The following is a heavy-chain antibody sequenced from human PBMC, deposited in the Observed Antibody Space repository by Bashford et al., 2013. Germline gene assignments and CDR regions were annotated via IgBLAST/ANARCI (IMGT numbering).Heavy chain of an antibody. CDR3: TTRHYYDNNDFDC. J-gene: IGHJ4*02. Sequence: VRQAPGKGLEWVGRIKSKTDGGTIDYAAPVKGRFDISRDDSKNTLYLQMNSLKAEDTAVYYCTTRHYYDNNDFDCWGQGTLVHRLL. CDR2: IKSKTDGGTI. D-gene: IGHD3-22*01. V-gene: IGHV3-15*01.